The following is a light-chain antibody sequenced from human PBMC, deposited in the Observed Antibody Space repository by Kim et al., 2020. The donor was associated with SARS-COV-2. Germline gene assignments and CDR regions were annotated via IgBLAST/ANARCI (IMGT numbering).Light chain of an antibody. CDR2: WAS. J-gene: IGKJ1*01. CDR3: QQYYNPPWT. CDR1: QSILYSSNNKNY. V-gene: IGKV4-1*01. Sequence: DIVMTQSPDSLAVSLGERATINCKSSQSILYSSNNKNYLAWYQQKPGQPPKLLIYWASTRESGVPDRFSGSGSGTDFTLTIGSLQAEDVAVYYCQQYYNPPWTFGQGTKVDIK.